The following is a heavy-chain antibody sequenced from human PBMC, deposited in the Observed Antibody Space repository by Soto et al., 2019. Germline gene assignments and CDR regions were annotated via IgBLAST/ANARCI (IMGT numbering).Heavy chain of an antibody. CDR3: ARLGVPAAMRSRDNWFDP. D-gene: IGHD2-2*01. CDR1: GGSFSGYY. Sequence: SETLSLTCAVYGGSFSGYYWSWIRQPPGKGLEWIGEINHSGSTNYNPSLKSRVTTSVDTSKSQFSLKLSSVTAADTAVYYCARLGVPAAMRSRDNWFDPWGQGTLVTVSS. J-gene: IGHJ5*02. CDR2: INHSGST. V-gene: IGHV4-34*01.